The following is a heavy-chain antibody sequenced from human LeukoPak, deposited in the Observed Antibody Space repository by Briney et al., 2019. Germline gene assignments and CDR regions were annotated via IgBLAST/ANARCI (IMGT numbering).Heavy chain of an antibody. Sequence: SVKVSCKASGGTFSSYAISWVRQAPGQGLEWMGGIIPIFGTANYAQKFQGRVTITADESTSTAYMELSSLRSEDTAVYYCARGPNPIPNIVVIPAANYYHYYMDVWGKGTTVTVSS. D-gene: IGHD2-2*01. J-gene: IGHJ6*03. CDR2: IIPIFGTA. CDR3: ARGPNPIPNIVVIPAANYYHYYMDV. V-gene: IGHV1-69*13. CDR1: GGTFSSYA.